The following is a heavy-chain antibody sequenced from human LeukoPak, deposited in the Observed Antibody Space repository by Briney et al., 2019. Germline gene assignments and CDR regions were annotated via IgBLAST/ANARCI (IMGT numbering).Heavy chain of an antibody. V-gene: IGHV4-59*08. J-gene: IGHJ3*02. CDR2: IYSSGST. CDR1: GGSISSYY. Sequence: PSETLSLTCIVSGGSISSYYWSWIRQPPGKGLEWIGYIYSSGSTDSNPSHKSRVTISVDTSKSQFSLKMTSVTAADTAVYYCARQGSGGRAFDIWGQGTMVTVSS. CDR3: ARQGSGGRAFDI. D-gene: IGHD1-26*01.